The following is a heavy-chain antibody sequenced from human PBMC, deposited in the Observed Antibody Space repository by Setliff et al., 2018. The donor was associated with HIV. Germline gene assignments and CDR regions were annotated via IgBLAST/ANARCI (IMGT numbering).Heavy chain of an antibody. CDR1: GGSISSYY. D-gene: IGHD2-8*02. CDR3: ARVSSTYWYSIFRNYYYHMDV. V-gene: IGHV4-4*07. Sequence: SETLSLTCTVSGGSISSYYWSWIRQPAGKGLEWIGRIYSSGSTNYNPSLESRVTMSVDTSKTQFSLKLSSVTAADTAVYYCARVSSTYWYSIFRNYYYHMDVWGKGTTVTVSS. CDR2: IYSSGST. J-gene: IGHJ6*03.